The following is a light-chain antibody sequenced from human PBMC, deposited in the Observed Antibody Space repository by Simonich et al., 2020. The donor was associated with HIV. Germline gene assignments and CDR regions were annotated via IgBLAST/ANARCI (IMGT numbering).Light chain of an antibody. CDR1: QSISSW. CDR2: KAS. V-gene: IGKV1-5*03. CDR3: QQYNGYSLT. J-gene: IGKJ4*01. Sequence: DIQMTQSPSTLSASVGDRVTITCRASQSISSWLAWYQQKPGKVPKLLSYKASSLESGVPSRFSGSGSGTEFTLTSSSLQPDDFATYYCQQYNGYSLTFGGGTKVEIK.